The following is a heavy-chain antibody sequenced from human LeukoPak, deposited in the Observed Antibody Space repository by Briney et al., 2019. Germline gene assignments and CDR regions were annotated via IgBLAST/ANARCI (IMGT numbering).Heavy chain of an antibody. V-gene: IGHV3-30-3*01. J-gene: IGHJ4*02. Sequence: GGSLRLSCAVSGFTFSSYAMHWVRQAPGKGLEWVAVISYDGSNKYYADSVKGRFTISRDNSKNTLYLQMNSLRAEDTAVYYCARSDILTGYYGIFDYWGQGTLVTVSS. CDR2: ISYDGSNK. CDR3: ARSDILTGYYGIFDY. CDR1: GFTFSSYA. D-gene: IGHD3-9*01.